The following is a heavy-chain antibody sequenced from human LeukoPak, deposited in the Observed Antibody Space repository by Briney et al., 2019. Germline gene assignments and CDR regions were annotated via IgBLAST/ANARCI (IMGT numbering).Heavy chain of an antibody. CDR1: GFTFSSYA. Sequence: GGSLRLSCAASGFTFSSYAMHWVRQAPGKGLEYVSAISSNRHSTYYANSVKGRFTISRDNSKNTLYLQMGSLRAEDMAVYYCARDASELYYFDYWGQGTLVTVSS. V-gene: IGHV3-64*01. J-gene: IGHJ4*02. CDR3: ARDASELYYFDY. CDR2: ISSNRHST. D-gene: IGHD2-15*01.